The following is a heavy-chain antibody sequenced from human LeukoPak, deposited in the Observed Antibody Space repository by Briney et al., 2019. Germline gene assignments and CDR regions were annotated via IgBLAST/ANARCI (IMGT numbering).Heavy chain of an antibody. CDR1: GYTFTGYY. J-gene: IGHJ4*02. Sequence: ASVKVSCKASGYTFTGYYMHWVRQAPRQGLEWMGWISAYNGDTNYAQKFQGRISMTTDTSTNTANLEVRSLRSDDTAVYYCARDHSSSCQLLDYWGQGTLATISS. CDR2: ISAYNGDT. CDR3: ARDHSSSCQLLDY. D-gene: IGHD6-13*01. V-gene: IGHV1-18*04.